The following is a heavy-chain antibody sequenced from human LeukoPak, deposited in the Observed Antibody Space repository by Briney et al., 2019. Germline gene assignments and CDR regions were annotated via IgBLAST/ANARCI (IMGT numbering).Heavy chain of an antibody. V-gene: IGHV4-59*01. Sequence: PSETLSLTCTASGGSISSYYWSWIRQPPGKGLEWIGSIYHSGSTYYNPSLKSRVTISVDTSKNQFSLKLSSVSAADTAVYYCARAVGIDAFDIWGQGTMVTASS. CDR3: ARAVGIDAFDI. J-gene: IGHJ3*02. CDR1: GGSISSYY. CDR2: IYHSGST.